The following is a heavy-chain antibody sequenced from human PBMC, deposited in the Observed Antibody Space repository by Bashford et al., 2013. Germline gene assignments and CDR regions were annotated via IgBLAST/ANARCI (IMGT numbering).Heavy chain of an antibody. CDR2: IIPIFGTA. Sequence: SVKVSCKASGGTFSSYAISWVRQAPGQGLEWMGGIIPIFGTANYAQKFQGRVTITADKSTSTAYMELSSLRSEDTAVYYCARVVAATPSLPGWFDPWGQGTLVTVSS. D-gene: IGHD2-15*01. CDR1: GGTFSSYA. J-gene: IGHJ5*02. CDR3: ARVVAATPSLPGWFDP. V-gene: IGHV1-69*06.